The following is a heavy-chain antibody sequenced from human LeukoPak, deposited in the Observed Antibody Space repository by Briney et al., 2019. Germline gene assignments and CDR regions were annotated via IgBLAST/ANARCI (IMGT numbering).Heavy chain of an antibody. V-gene: IGHV3-53*01. Sequence: GGSLRLSCAASGFTVSSTYMSWVRQAPGKGLEWVSVIYSGGNIYYIESVKGRFTISRDTSKNTLYLQMNSLRAEDTAVYYCAKGTTYYHDSSGYYFDYWGQGTLVTVSS. J-gene: IGHJ4*02. D-gene: IGHD3-22*01. CDR1: GFTVSSTY. CDR2: IYSGGNI. CDR3: AKGTTYYHDSSGYYFDY.